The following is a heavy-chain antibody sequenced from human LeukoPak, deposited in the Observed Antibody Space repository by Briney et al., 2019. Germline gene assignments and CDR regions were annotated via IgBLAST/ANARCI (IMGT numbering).Heavy chain of an antibody. J-gene: IGHJ4*02. CDR1: GFTFSSYA. D-gene: IGHD1-26*01. Sequence: PGRSLRLSCAASGFTFSSYAMHWVRQAPGKGLEWVAVISYDGSNKYYADSVKGRFTISRDNSKNTLYLQMNSLRAEDTAVYYCAREGGGEWELPYYFDYWGQGTLVTVSS. CDR2: ISYDGSNK. V-gene: IGHV3-30*04. CDR3: AREGGGEWELPYYFDY.